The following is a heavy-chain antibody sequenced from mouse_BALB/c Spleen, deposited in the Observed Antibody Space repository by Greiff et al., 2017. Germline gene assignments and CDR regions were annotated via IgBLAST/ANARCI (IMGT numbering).Heavy chain of an antibody. J-gene: IGHJ4*01. CDR3: ARRGTTVVAPHYYAMDY. CDR1: GFTFSSFG. D-gene: IGHD1-1*01. CDR2: ISSGSSTI. Sequence: EVQGVESGGGLVQPGGSRKLSCAASGFTFSSFGMHWVRQAPEKGLEWVAYISSGSSTIYYADTVKGRFTISRDNPKNTLFLQMTSLRSEDTAMYYCARRGTTVVAPHYYAMDYWGQGTSVTVSS. V-gene: IGHV5-17*02.